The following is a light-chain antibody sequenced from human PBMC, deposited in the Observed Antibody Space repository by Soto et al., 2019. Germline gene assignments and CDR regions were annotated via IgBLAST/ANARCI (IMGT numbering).Light chain of an antibody. CDR3: SSFTTTNTVV. Sequence: QSALTQPASVSGSPGQSITIPCTGTTSDVGGYPYVSWYQQHPGRAPKLMIFEVTKRPSEISNRFSGSKSGNTASLTISGLQADDEADYYCSSFTTTNTVVFGGGTKLTVL. V-gene: IGLV2-14*01. CDR1: TSDVGGYPY. CDR2: EVT. J-gene: IGLJ3*02.